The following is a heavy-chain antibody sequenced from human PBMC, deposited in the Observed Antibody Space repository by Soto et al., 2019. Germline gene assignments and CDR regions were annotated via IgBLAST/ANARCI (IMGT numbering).Heavy chain of an antibody. J-gene: IGHJ4*02. CDR1: GLTFSTYA. D-gene: IGHD3-16*01. Sequence: EVQLLESGGGLVQPGESLRLSCAASGLTFSTYAMSWVRQAPGKGLEWVSATTGSGGTTYYADSVKGRFTISRDNSKNTLYLQMNSLRAEDPAVYYCEKGSRRLGFDYWGQGALLTVSS. CDR2: TTGSGGTT. V-gene: IGHV3-23*01. CDR3: EKGSRRLGFDY.